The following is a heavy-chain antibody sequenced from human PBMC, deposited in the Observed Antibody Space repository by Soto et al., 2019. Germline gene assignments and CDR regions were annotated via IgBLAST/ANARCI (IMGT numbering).Heavy chain of an antibody. V-gene: IGHV1-69*02. CDR1: GDTFNFYT. CDR2: FNPILSFS. J-gene: IGHJ4*02. Sequence: QVQLVQSGAEVKKPGSSVKVSCKASGDTFNFYTINWVRQAPGLGLEWMGRFNPILSFSNSALKFQGRVTITADKSTSTAYMVLSSLRSEDTAIYYCATSFGSGSWAFDYWGQGALVTVSS. CDR3: ATSFGSGSWAFDY. D-gene: IGHD3-10*01.